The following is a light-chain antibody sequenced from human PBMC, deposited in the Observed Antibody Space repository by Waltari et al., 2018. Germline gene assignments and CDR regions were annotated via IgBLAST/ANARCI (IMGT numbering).Light chain of an antibody. CDR1: QGISSY. J-gene: IGKJ2*01. CDR2: AAS. CDR3: QQYYSYPHT. Sequence: AIRMTQFPSSLSASTGDRVTITCRASQGISSYLAWYQQKPGKAPKLLIYAASTLQSGVPSRFCGSGSGTDFTLTISCLQSEDFATYYCQQYYSYPHTFGQGTKLEIK. V-gene: IGKV1-8*01.